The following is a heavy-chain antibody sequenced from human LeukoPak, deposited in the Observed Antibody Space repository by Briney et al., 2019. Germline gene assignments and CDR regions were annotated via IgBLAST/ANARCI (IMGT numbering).Heavy chain of an antibody. J-gene: IGHJ4*02. CDR2: INTDGSTT. Sequence: GRSLMIPWAVSQRTFMNDRTHWVRQAPGKGLVWVSRINTDGSTTSYAGYVKGRFTISRDNAKITLYLQMNSLRVEDTAVYYCARGRGGSYHYWGQGTLVTVSS. CDR1: QRTFMNDR. V-gene: IGHV3-74*01. CDR3: ARGRGGSYHY. D-gene: IGHD1-26*01.